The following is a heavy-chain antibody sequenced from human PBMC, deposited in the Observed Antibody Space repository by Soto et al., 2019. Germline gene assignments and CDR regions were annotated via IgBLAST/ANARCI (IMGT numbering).Heavy chain of an antibody. Sequence: QVQLQESGPGLVKPSETLSLTCTVSGGSVSSGSYYWSWIRQPPGKGLEWIGYIYYSGSTNYNPSLKSRVTISVDTSKNQFSLKLSSVTAADTAVYYCARAGYDTPFDYWGQGTLVTVSS. V-gene: IGHV4-61*01. CDR1: GGSVSSGSYY. J-gene: IGHJ4*02. CDR2: IYYSGST. CDR3: ARAGYDTPFDY. D-gene: IGHD3-9*01.